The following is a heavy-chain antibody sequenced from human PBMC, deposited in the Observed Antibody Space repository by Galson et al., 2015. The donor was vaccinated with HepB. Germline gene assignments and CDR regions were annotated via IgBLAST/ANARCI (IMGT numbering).Heavy chain of an antibody. CDR1: GYTFTSYG. Sequence: SVKVSCKASGYTFTSYGISWVRQAPGQGLEWMGWISAYNGNTNYAQKLQGRVTMTTDTSTSTAYMELRSLRSDDTAVYYCARDRRGGFGELFLDPLGYWGQGTLVTVSS. D-gene: IGHD3-10*01. J-gene: IGHJ4*02. V-gene: IGHV1-18*01. CDR3: ARDRRGGFGELFLDPLGY. CDR2: ISAYNGNT.